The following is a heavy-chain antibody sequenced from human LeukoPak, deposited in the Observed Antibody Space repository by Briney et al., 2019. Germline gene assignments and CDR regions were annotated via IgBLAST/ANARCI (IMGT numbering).Heavy chain of an antibody. CDR1: GFTFSSYW. J-gene: IGHJ4*02. D-gene: IGHD1-26*01. Sequence: GGSLRLSCAASGFTFSSYWMHWARQAPGKGLVWVSRINSDGSSTSYADSVKGRFTISRDNAKNSLYLQMNSLRAEDTAVYYCARGSEWELLSCDYWGQGTLVTVSS. V-gene: IGHV3-74*01. CDR3: ARGSEWELLSCDY. CDR2: INSDGSST.